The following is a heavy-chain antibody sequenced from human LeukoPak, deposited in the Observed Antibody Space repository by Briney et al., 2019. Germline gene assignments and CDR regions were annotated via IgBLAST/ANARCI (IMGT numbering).Heavy chain of an antibody. J-gene: IGHJ4*02. D-gene: IGHD2-15*01. V-gene: IGHV5-10-1*01. Sequence: GASLQISCKGSGSIFTSYWISWVRPLPGKGLEWMGRIDPSDSYTNYSPSFQGHVTISADKSISTAYLQWSSLKASDTAMYYCARGSPYCSGGSCYLNWGQGTLVTVSS. CDR1: GSIFTSYW. CDR3: ARGSPYCSGGSCYLN. CDR2: IDPSDSYT.